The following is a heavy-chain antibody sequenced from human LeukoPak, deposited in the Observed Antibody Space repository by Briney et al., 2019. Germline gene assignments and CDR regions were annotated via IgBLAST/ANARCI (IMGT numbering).Heavy chain of an antibody. CDR3: ARDGGYGGNDRTDY. Sequence: SVKVSCKASGGTVSSYAISWVRQAPGQGLEWMGGIIPIFGTANYAQKFQGRVTITADKSTSTAYMELSSLRSEDTAVYYCARDGGYGGNDRTDYWGQGTLVTVSS. J-gene: IGHJ4*02. CDR2: IIPIFGTA. D-gene: IGHD4-23*01. CDR1: GGTVSSYA. V-gene: IGHV1-69*06.